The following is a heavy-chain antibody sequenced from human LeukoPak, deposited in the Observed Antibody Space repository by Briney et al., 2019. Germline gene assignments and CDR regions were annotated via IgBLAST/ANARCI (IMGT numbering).Heavy chain of an antibody. D-gene: IGHD6-19*01. CDR1: GNSISSTYY. V-gene: IGHV4-38-2*01. J-gene: IGHJ4*02. Sequence: ETLSLTCAVSGNSISSTYYWGWLRQPPGKGLEWIGNIYHSGSTYYNPSLKSRVTISIDTSKNQFSLKLNSVTAADTAVYYCARSVAGNFDYWGQGTLVTVSS. CDR2: IYHSGST. CDR3: ARSVAGNFDY.